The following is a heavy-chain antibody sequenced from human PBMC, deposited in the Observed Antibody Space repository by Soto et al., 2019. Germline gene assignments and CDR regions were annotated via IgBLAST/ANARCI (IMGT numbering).Heavy chain of an antibody. D-gene: IGHD5-12*01. CDR3: ARDSVFAVATGDFDY. CDR2: ISAYNGNT. V-gene: IGHV1-18*01. Sequence: GASVKVSCKASGYTFTSYGISWVRQAPGQGLEWMGWISAYNGNTNYAQKLQGRVTMTTDTSTSTAYMELRSLRSDDTAVYYCARDSVFAVATGDFDYWGQGTLVTVSS. CDR1: GYTFTSYG. J-gene: IGHJ4*02.